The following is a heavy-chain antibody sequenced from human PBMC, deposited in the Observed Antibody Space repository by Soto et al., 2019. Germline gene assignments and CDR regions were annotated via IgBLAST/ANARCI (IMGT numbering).Heavy chain of an antibody. J-gene: IGHJ4*02. CDR2: ISGSGDTI. V-gene: IGHV3-23*01. Sequence: EVQVLESGGGLVQPGGSLRLSCVASGFTFSDFAMRWVRQAPGKGLEWGSSISGSGDTIYYPDSVKGRFTISRDNSNNTLYLQMHSLRADDTAEYFCAKLRRDGWHFNYWGQGTLVAVSS. D-gene: IGHD6-19*01. CDR3: AKLRRDGWHFNY. CDR1: GFTFSDFA.